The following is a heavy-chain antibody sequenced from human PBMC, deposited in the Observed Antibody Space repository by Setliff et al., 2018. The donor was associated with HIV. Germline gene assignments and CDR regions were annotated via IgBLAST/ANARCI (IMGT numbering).Heavy chain of an antibody. J-gene: IGHJ4*02. Sequence: GGSLRLSCGASGISFGNHWMYWVRQAPGKGLVWVSRIAVDGSRTDYADSVKGRFTISRDNARDTLYLEMNSLRAEDTAVYYCANPGAYGDYGVGRGFDYWGQGTLVTVSS. CDR1: GISFGNHW. CDR3: ANPGAYGDYGVGRGFDY. V-gene: IGHV3-74*01. CDR2: IAVDGSRT. D-gene: IGHD4-17*01.